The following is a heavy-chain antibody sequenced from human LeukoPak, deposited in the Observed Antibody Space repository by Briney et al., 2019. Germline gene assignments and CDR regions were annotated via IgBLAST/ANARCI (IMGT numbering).Heavy chain of an antibody. Sequence: RTSETLSLTCAVSDDSFSSHYWTWIRQPPGKGLEWIGYISYIGSTNYSPSLKSRVTISIDTSKNQFSLKLSSVTAADTAVYYCARDLVTVTKGFDIWGQGTMVSVSS. CDR2: ISYIGST. CDR1: DDSFSSHY. D-gene: IGHD4-17*01. V-gene: IGHV4-59*11. J-gene: IGHJ3*02. CDR3: ARDLVTVTKGFDI.